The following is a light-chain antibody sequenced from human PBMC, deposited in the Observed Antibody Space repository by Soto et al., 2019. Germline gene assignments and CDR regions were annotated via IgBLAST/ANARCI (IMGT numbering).Light chain of an antibody. J-gene: IGLJ2*01. CDR1: NSDVGSYNY. CDR3: SSYTGSITTYVI. Sequence: QSALTQPASVSGSPGQSINISCTGTNSDVGSYNYVSWYQRHPDKAPKLIIYEVNNRPLGVSNRFSGSKSGNTASLAISGLQTEDEADYYCSSYTGSITTYVIFGGGTKLTVL. CDR2: EVN. V-gene: IGLV2-14*01.